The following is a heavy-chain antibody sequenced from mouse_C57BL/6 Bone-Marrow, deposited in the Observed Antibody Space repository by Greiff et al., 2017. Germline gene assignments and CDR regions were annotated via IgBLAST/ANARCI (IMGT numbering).Heavy chain of an antibody. CDR2: IDPEDGDT. D-gene: IGHD4-1*01. J-gene: IGHJ2*01. Sequence: VQLQQSGAELVRPGASVKLSCTASGFNINDDSMYWVKQRPEQGLEWIGWIDPEDGDTEYASKVQGKATITADTSSNTAYLQLSSLTSEDTAVYYCTTVGKGGFDYWGQGTTLTVSS. V-gene: IGHV14-4*01. CDR1: GFNINDDS. CDR3: TTVGKGGFDY.